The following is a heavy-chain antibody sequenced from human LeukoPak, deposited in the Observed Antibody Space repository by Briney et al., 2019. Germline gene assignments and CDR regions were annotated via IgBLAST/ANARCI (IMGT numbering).Heavy chain of an antibody. J-gene: IGHJ3*02. CDR3: AKSNGYGLVDI. CDR1: GYSISSGYY. Sequence: PSETLSLTCTVSGYSISSGYYWGWIRQPPGKGLEWIGNIFYSGSTYYSPSLRSRVTISLDTSRNQFSLELNSVTAADTAVYYCAKSNGYGLVDIWGQGTMVTVSS. D-gene: IGHD3-10*01. CDR2: IFYSGST. V-gene: IGHV4-38-2*02.